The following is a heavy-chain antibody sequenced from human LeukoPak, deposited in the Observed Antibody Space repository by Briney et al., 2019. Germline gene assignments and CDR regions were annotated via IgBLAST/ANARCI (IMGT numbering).Heavy chain of an antibody. D-gene: IGHD3-22*01. J-gene: IGHJ4*02. CDR3: ARLSRVDDSSGYLFDY. CDR1: GGSISSYY. Sequence: PSETLSLTCTVSGGSISSYYWSWIRQPPGKGLEWIGYIYYSGSTNYNPSLKSRVTISVDTSKNQFSLKLSSVTAADTAMYYCARLSRVDDSSGYLFDYWGQGTLVTVSS. V-gene: IGHV4-59*01. CDR2: IYYSGST.